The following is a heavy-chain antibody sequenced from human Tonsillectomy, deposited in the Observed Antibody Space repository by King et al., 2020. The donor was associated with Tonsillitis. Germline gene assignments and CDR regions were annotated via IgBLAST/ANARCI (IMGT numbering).Heavy chain of an antibody. V-gene: IGHV3-21*01. CDR3: ARFYYDSSGLPLGYMDV. CDR2: ISNSRTYI. Sequence: VQLVESGGGLVKPGGSLRLSCAASGFTFSDYSMNWVRQAPGKGLEWVSSISNSRTYIYYADSLKGRFTISRDNAKNSLYLQMNSLRAEDTAVYYCARFYYDSSGLPLGYMDVWGKGTTVTVSS. D-gene: IGHD3-22*01. CDR1: GFTFSDYS. J-gene: IGHJ6*03.